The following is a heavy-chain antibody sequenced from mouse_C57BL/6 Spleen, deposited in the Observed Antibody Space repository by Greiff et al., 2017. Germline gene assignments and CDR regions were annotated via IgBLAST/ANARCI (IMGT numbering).Heavy chain of an antibody. CDR3: ARRGDGIYAMDY. CDR2: ISNLAYSI. CDR1: GFTFSDYG. Sequence: DVMLVESGGGLVQPGGSLKLSCAASGFTFSDYGMAWVRQAPRKGPEWVAFISNLAYSIYYADTVTGRFTISRENAKNTLYLEMSSLRSEDTAMYYCARRGDGIYAMDYWGQGTSVTVSS. V-gene: IGHV5-15*04. D-gene: IGHD2-1*01. J-gene: IGHJ4*01.